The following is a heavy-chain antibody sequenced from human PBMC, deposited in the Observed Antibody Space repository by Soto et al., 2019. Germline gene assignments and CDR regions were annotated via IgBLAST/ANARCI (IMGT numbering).Heavy chain of an antibody. J-gene: IGHJ4*02. D-gene: IGHD5-12*01. V-gene: IGHV3-23*01. CDR1: GFTFSSYA. CDR3: VRGNTGYGNFDS. Sequence: GGSLRLSCAASGFTFSSYAMSWVRQAPGKGLXWVXAIXXSXGXXXYXXSVKGRFTISRDNSKNTLYLQMNSLRDEDTAVYYCVRGNTGYGNFDSWGQGTLVTVSS. CDR2: IXXSXGXX.